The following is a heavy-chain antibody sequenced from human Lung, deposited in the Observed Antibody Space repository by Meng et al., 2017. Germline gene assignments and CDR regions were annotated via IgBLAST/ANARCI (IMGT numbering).Heavy chain of an antibody. Sequence: EGQLVESGGGLVKPGGSRRRSWAASGFTFSTYSMNWVRQAPGKGLEWVSSINSGSNYIYYAHSVKGRFTISRDSAKNSVYLQMNSLRAEDTAVYYCARGVDITVTKYHFDYWGQGILVTVSS. J-gene: IGHJ4*02. CDR2: INSGSNYI. D-gene: IGHD4-17*01. CDR1: GFTFSTYS. CDR3: ARGVDITVTKYHFDY. V-gene: IGHV3-21*01.